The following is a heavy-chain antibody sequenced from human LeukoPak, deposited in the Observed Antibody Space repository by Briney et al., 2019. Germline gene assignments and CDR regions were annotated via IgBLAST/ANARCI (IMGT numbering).Heavy chain of an antibody. V-gene: IGHV4-39*07. Sequence: SETLSLTCTVSGGSISSSSYYWGWIRQPPGKGLEWIGSIYYSGNTYYNPSLKSRVTISVDTSKNQFSLKLSSVTAADTAVYYCARGGYEDSSYYYYMDVWGKGTTVTVSS. CDR1: GGSISSSSYY. J-gene: IGHJ6*03. D-gene: IGHD3-22*01. CDR3: ARGGYEDSSYYYYMDV. CDR2: IYYSGNT.